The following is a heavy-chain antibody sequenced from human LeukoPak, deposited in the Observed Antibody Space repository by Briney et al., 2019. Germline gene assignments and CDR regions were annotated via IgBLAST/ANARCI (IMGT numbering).Heavy chain of an antibody. J-gene: IGHJ4*02. CDR2: MNPNSGNT. CDR1: GYTFTSYD. Sequence: ASVKVSCKASGYTFTSYDINWVRQATGQGLEWMGWMNPNSGNTGYAQKFQGRVTITRNTSISTAYMELSSLRSEDTAVYYCARKNYDFWSGYYPTYYFDYWGQGTLVTVSS. V-gene: IGHV1-8*03. D-gene: IGHD3-3*01. CDR3: ARKNYDFWSGYYPTYYFDY.